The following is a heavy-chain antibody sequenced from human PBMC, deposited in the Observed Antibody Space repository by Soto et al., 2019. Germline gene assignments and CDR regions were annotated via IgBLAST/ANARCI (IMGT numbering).Heavy chain of an antibody. J-gene: IGHJ4*02. V-gene: IGHV3-33*08. CDR3: ARDGVGATTFFGFLDY. Sequence: PGGSLRLSCAASASIFKGHGMRWVRQAPGKGLEWVAIIRYDGSDEHYGDSVEGRFTISRDNSKNMLYLQMNSLRAEDTAVYYCARDGVGATTFFGFLDYWGQGTLVTVSS. CDR1: ASIFKGHG. CDR2: IRYDGSDE. D-gene: IGHD1-26*01.